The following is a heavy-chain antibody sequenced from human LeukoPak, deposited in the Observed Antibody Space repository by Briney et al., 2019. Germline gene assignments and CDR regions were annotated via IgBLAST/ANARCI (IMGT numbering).Heavy chain of an antibody. D-gene: IGHD2-15*01. CDR3: ARVCSGGSCYGDAFDI. V-gene: IGHV3-20*04. CDR2: INWNGGST. CDR1: GFTFDDYG. J-gene: IGHJ3*02. Sequence: GGSLRLSCAASGFTFDDYGMSWVRQAPGKGLEWVSGINWNGGSTGYADSVKGRFTISRDNAKNSLYLQMNSLRAEDTALYYCARVCSGGSCYGDAFDIWGQGTMVTVSS.